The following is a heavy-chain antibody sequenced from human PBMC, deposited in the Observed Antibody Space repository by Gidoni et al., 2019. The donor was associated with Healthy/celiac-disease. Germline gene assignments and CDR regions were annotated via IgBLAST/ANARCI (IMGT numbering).Heavy chain of an antibody. Sequence: EVQLLESGGGLVQPGGSLRLSCAASGFTFRSYAMSWVRQAPGKGLEWVSAISVSGGSTYYADPVKGRFTISRDNSKNTLYLQMNSLRAEDTAVYYCAKGRYIAAAGNWFDPWGQGTLVTVSS. V-gene: IGHV3-23*01. CDR3: AKGRYIAAAGNWFDP. D-gene: IGHD6-13*01. J-gene: IGHJ5*02. CDR2: ISVSGGST. CDR1: GFTFRSYA.